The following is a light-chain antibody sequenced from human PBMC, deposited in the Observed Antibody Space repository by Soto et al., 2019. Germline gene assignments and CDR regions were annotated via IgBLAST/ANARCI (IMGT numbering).Light chain of an antibody. J-gene: IGLJ1*01. CDR3: AAWDDGRSGYYA. CDR2: SND. Sequence: QSVLTQPPSASGTPGQRVTISWYGASSDIGKYYEYWYQQLPRATPKLLISSNDQRRSGVAEHFCGSKSDTSASLAISGLGSEDEDEYYCAAWDDGRSGYYAFGTGTKVTVL. V-gene: IGLV1-47*02. CDR1: SSDIGKYY.